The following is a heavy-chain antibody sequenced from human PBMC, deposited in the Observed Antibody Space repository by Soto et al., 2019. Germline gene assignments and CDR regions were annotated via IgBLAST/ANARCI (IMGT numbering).Heavy chain of an antibody. D-gene: IGHD1-20*01. J-gene: IGHJ6*02. CDR3: ARDQAKFVTDYYHYYGMDV. Sequence: QVQLLQSGPEEKKPGASVNVSCKTSGYSFTNSGITWVRQAPGKGLEWMGWISPYNGNTNYAEKIQGRGTMTTDTSTRTAYMELSSLTSDDTAVYYCARDQAKFVTDYYHYYGMDVWGQGTTVTVSS. V-gene: IGHV1-18*01. CDR1: GYSFTNSG. CDR2: ISPYNGNT.